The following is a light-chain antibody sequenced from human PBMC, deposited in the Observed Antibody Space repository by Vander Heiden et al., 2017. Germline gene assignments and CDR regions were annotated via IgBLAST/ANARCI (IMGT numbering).Light chain of an antibody. CDR2: SNN. V-gene: IGLV1-44*01. CDR3: ASWDDSLDGHYV. J-gene: IGLJ1*01. Sequence: LGQRVTIPCSGSSSNIGSNTVNWYQQLPGTAPKLLIHSNNQRPSGVPDRFSGSKSGTSASLAISGLQSEDEADYYCASWDDSLDGHYVFGTGTKVTVL. CDR1: SSNIGSNT.